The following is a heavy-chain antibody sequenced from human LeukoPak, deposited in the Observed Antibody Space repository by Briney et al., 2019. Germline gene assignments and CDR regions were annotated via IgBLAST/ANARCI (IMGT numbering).Heavy chain of an antibody. D-gene: IGHD1-26*01. CDR3: ARDLVGPPGYFDY. Sequence: PGGSLRLSCAASGFTFNNYAIHWARQAPGKGLEWVSYISSSSSYTNYADSVKGRFTISRDNAKNSLYLQMNSLRAEDTAVYYCARDLVGPPGYFDYWGQGTLVTVSS. CDR2: ISSSSSYT. V-gene: IGHV3-21*05. CDR1: GFTFNNYA. J-gene: IGHJ4*02.